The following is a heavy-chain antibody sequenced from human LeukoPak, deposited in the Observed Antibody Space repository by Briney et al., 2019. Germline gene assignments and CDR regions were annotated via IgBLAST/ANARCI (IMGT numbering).Heavy chain of an antibody. J-gene: IGHJ4*02. Sequence: PGGSLRLSCAASGFTVSSNYMSWVRQAPGKGLEWLSVIYSGGSTYYADSVKGRFTISRDNSKNTLYLQMNSLRAEDTAVYYCTTKRGYSYGYAYWGQGTLVTVSS. V-gene: IGHV3-66*01. CDR2: IYSGGST. D-gene: IGHD5-18*01. CDR1: GFTVSSNY. CDR3: TTKRGYSYGYAY.